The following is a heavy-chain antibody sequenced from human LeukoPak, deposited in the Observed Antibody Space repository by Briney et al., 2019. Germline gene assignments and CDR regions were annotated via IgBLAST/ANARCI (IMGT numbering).Heavy chain of an antibody. CDR3: ARDSPGRGYYDSSGYHDY. CDR1: GFTFSSYW. Sequence: GGSLRLSCAASGFTFSSYWMHWVRQAPGKGLVRVSRINSDGSSTSYADSVKGRFTISRDNAKNTLYLQMNSLRAEDTAVYYCARDSPGRGYYDSSGYHDYWGQGTLVTVSS. J-gene: IGHJ4*02. D-gene: IGHD3-22*01. CDR2: INSDGSST. V-gene: IGHV3-74*01.